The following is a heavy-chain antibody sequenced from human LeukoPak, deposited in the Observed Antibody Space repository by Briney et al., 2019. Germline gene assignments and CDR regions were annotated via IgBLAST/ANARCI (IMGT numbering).Heavy chain of an antibody. D-gene: IGHD7-27*01. CDR2: IIPILGIA. Sequence: SVKVSCKASGGTFSSYTISWVRQAPGQGLEWMGRIIPILGIANYAQKFQGRVTITADKSTSTAYMELSSLRSKDTAVYYCARDGATGDFDYWGQGTLVTVSS. CDR1: GGTFSSYT. J-gene: IGHJ4*02. CDR3: ARDGATGDFDY. V-gene: IGHV1-69*04.